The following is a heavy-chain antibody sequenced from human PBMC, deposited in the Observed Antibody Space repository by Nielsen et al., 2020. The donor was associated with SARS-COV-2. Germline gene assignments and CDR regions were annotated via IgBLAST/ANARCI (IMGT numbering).Heavy chain of an antibody. J-gene: IGHJ4*02. CDR2: ISWNSGSI. CDR3: AKEEPETGSLDY. D-gene: IGHD1-14*01. Sequence: GGSLRLSCAASGFTFDDYAMHWVRQAPGKGLEWVSGISWNSGSIGYADSVKGRFTISRDNAKNSLYLQMNSLRAEDTALYYCAKEEPETGSLDYWGQGTLVTVSS. V-gene: IGHV3-9*01. CDR1: GFTFDDYA.